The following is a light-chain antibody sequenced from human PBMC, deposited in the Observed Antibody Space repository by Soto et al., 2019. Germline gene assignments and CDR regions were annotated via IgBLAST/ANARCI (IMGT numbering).Light chain of an antibody. CDR3: QQFRT. CDR2: GAS. J-gene: IGKJ3*01. CDR1: QTVCNNY. V-gene: IGKV3-20*01. Sequence: EIVLTQSPGTLSLSPGERASLSCRASQTVCNNYLAWYQQRPGQAPRLLISGASTRATGIPDRFSGSGSGTDFTLTISRLEPEDFAVYYCQQFRTFGPGTKVDIK.